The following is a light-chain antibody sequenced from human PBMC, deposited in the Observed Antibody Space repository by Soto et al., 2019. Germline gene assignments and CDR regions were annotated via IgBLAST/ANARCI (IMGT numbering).Light chain of an antibody. CDR2: GAS. Sequence: EIVMTQSPATLSVSPGESATLSCRASQSISSHLAWYQQKPGQAPRLLIYGASTRATGVPARFSGSGSGTEFTLAISSLQSEDFAVYYCKQYAYWWAFGQGTKVEIK. CDR3: KQYAYWWA. J-gene: IGKJ1*01. CDR1: QSISSH. V-gene: IGKV3-15*01.